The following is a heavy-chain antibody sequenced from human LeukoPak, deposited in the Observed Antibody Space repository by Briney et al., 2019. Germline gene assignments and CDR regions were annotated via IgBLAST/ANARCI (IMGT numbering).Heavy chain of an antibody. CDR1: GYYISDGFY. V-gene: IGHV4-38-2*02. J-gene: IGHJ5*02. D-gene: IGHD6-19*01. CDR3: VRLVAVGTNRFDP. Sequence: PSETLSLTCTVSGYYISDGFYWDWIRQTPGNGLEWIGSIFHSGTTYYNPSLKNRVTIFVDTSKNQFSLKLTSVTAADTAVYYCVRLVAVGTNRFDPWGQGSLVTVSS. CDR2: IFHSGTT.